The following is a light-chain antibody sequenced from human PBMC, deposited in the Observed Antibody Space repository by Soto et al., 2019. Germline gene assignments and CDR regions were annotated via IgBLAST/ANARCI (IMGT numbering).Light chain of an antibody. V-gene: IGLV2-14*02. Sequence: QSVLTQPASVSGSPGQSITISCTGTSSDVGSYNLVSWYQQLPGKPPKVMIYEVSQRPSGVSNRFSGSKSGNTATLTISRLQAEDEADYYCSSYTSSSTRVFGTGTKVTVL. CDR2: EVS. CDR1: SSDVGSYNL. CDR3: SSYTSSSTRV. J-gene: IGLJ1*01.